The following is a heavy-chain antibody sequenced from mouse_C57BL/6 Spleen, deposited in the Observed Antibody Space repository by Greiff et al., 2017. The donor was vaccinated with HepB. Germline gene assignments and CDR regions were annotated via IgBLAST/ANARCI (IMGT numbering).Heavy chain of an antibody. V-gene: IGHV1-81*01. D-gene: IGHD3-2*01. CDR2: IYPRSGNT. J-gene: IGHJ2*01. Sequence: VKLMESGAELARPGASVKLSCKASGYTFTSYGISWVKQRTGQGLEWIGEIYPRSGNTYYNEKFKGKATLTADKSSSTAYMELRSLTSEDSAVYFCARDSLIVLYYFDYWGQGTTLTVSS. CDR1: GYTFTSYG. CDR3: ARDSLIVLYYFDY.